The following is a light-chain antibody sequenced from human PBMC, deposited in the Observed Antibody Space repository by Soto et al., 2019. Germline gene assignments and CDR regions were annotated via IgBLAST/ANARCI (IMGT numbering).Light chain of an antibody. Sequence: EIVLTQSPATLSLSPGERATLSCRASQSVSSYLAWYQQKPGQAPRLLIYDASSRATGIPARFTGSVSGTDFTLTITSLEPEDVAVYYCQQRTTWPLTFGGGTKVEIK. V-gene: IGKV3-11*01. CDR3: QQRTTWPLT. CDR2: DAS. CDR1: QSVSSY. J-gene: IGKJ4*01.